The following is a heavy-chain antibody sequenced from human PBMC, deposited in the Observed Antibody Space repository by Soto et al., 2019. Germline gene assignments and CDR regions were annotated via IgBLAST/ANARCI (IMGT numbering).Heavy chain of an antibody. J-gene: IGHJ6*02. V-gene: IGHV4-59*01. CDR3: PRESSDGPFGTDV. CDR2: IYYSGST. Sequence: KTTGKGLKWIGYIYYSGSTNYNPSLKSRVTISVDTSKNQFSLKLSSVTAADTAVYYCPRESSDGPFGTDVCGQGTTVTVS.